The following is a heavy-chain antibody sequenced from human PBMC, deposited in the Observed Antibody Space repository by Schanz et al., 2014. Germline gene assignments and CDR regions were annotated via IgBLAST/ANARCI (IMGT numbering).Heavy chain of an antibody. Sequence: EGQLLESGGGLIQPGGSLRLSCAASGFTFSSYAMSWVRQAPGKGLEWVSGFIVDSGNTYYAGSVKGRFTISRDNSKNILYLQMNSLRAEDTAVYYCAKARRKSNCSGGRCFHYSYYGMDVWGQGTTVTVSS. CDR2: FIVDSGNT. CDR3: AKARRKSNCSGGRCFHYSYYGMDV. V-gene: IGHV3-23*01. D-gene: IGHD2-15*01. CDR1: GFTFSSYA. J-gene: IGHJ6*02.